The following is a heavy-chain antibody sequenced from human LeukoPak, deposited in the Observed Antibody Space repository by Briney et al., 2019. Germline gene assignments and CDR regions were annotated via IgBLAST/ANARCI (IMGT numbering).Heavy chain of an antibody. J-gene: IGHJ4*02. CDR1: GFTFDDYA. CDR3: AKESSYCSGGSCYLMFDY. CDR2: ISWNSGSI. D-gene: IGHD2-15*01. V-gene: IGHV3-9*01. Sequence: PGRSLRLSCAASGFTFDDYAMHWVRQAPGKGLEWVSGISWNSGSIGYADSVKGRLTISRDNAKNSLYLQMNSLRAEDTALYYCAKESSYCSGGSCYLMFDYWGQGTLVTVSS.